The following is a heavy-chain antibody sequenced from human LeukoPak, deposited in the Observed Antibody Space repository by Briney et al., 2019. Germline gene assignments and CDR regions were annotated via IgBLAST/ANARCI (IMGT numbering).Heavy chain of an antibody. D-gene: IGHD6-13*01. CDR1: GFTFSSYG. J-gene: IGHJ4*02. V-gene: IGHV3-30*18. Sequence: GGSLRLSCAASGFTFSSYGMHWVRQAPGKGLEWVAVISYDGSNKYYTDSVKGRFTISRDNSKNTLYLQMNSLRAEDTAVYYCAKDRDSSSWFYYFDYWGQGTLVTVSS. CDR2: ISYDGSNK. CDR3: AKDRDSSSWFYYFDY.